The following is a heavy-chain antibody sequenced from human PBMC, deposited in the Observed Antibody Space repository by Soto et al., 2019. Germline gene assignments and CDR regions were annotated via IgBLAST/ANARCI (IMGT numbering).Heavy chain of an antibody. J-gene: IGHJ4*02. CDR2: IYYSGST. D-gene: IGHD1-7*01. Sequence: PSETLSLTCTVSGGSISSGDYYWSWIRQPPGKGLEWIGYIYYSGSTYYNPSLKSRVTISVDTSRNQFSLKLSSVTAADTAVYYCAGLGIQLELLLYWGQGTLVTVSS. CDR3: AGLGIQLELLLY. CDR1: GGSISSGDYY. V-gene: IGHV4-30-4*01.